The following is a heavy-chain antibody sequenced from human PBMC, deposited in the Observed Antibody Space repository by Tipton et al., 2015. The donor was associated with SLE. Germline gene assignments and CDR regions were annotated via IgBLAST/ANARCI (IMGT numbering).Heavy chain of an antibody. CDR3: ARDLSGSFDY. Sequence: LRLSCTVSGGSISSSSYYWGWIRQPPGKGLEWIGSIYYSGSTYYNPSLKSRVTISVDTSKNQFSLKLSSVTAADTAVYYCARDLSGSFDYWGQGTLVTVSS. CDR1: GGSISSSSYY. D-gene: IGHD1-26*01. J-gene: IGHJ4*02. V-gene: IGHV4-39*07. CDR2: IYYSGST.